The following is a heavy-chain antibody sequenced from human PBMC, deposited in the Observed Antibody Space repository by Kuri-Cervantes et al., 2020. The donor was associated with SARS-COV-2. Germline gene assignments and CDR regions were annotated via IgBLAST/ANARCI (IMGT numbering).Heavy chain of an antibody. J-gene: IGHJ4*02. CDR1: GYTFTTYG. CDR3: ATGLLSDSSGYYSNDY. CDR2: SSGYNGNT. Sequence: ASVKVSCKASGYTFTTYGITWVRQAPGQGLEWMGWSSGYNGNTNYAQKLQGRVTMTTDTSTSTGYMELSSLRSEDTAVYYCATGLLSDSSGYYSNDYWGQGTLVTVSS. D-gene: IGHD3-22*01. V-gene: IGHV1-18*01.